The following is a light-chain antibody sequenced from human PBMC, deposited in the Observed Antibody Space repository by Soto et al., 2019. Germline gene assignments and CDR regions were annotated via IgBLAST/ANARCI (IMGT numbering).Light chain of an antibody. V-gene: IGKV1-5*01. J-gene: IGKJ1*01. CDR2: DAS. CDR1: QRISPW. Sequence: DIQMTQSPSTLSASVGDRVTITCRASQRISPWLAWYQQKPGKAPKLLIFDASTLKSGVPSRFSGSESGTEFTLTISSLQPDDFATYYCQQYNTYSWTFGQGTKVDIK. CDR3: QQYNTYSWT.